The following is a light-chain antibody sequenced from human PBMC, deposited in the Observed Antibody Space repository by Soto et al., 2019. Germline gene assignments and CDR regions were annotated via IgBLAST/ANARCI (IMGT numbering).Light chain of an antibody. CDR3: CSYAGGGTYV. CDR1: SSDVGNYNL. CDR2: EGT. V-gene: IGLV2-23*01. Sequence: QSALTQPASVSGSPGQSITISCTGTSSDVGNYNLVSWYQQHPGKAPKLMMYEGTERPSGVSNRFSGSKSGNTASLTISGLQAEDEADYYCCSYAGGGTYVFGTATKLTVL. J-gene: IGLJ1*01.